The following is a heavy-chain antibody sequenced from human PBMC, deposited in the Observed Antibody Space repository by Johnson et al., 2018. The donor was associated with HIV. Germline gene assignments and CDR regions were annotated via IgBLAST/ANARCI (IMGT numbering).Heavy chain of an antibody. J-gene: IGHJ3*02. V-gene: IGHV3-9*01. D-gene: IGHD2-15*01. CDR2: ISWTSDTI. CDR3: ARSKDCSVGTCPDAFDI. CDR1: GFTIDDDA. Sequence: VRLVEFGGGFVQPGRSLRLSCAPSGFTIDDDAIHWVRQAPGKGLEWVSGISWTSDTIGYADSVKGRFAISRDNAKNSLYLQMNSLRAEDTAVYYCARSKDCSVGTCPDAFDIWGQGTMVTVSS.